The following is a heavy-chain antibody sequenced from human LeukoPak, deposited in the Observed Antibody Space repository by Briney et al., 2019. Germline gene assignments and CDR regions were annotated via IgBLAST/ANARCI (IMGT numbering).Heavy chain of an antibody. CDR3: ARDSSGYYTFDY. CDR1: GFTFSNYA. CDR2: ISYDGNNK. Sequence: PGTSLRLSCAASGFTFSNYAMHWVRQAPGKGLEWVAVISYDGNNKYHADSVKGRFTISRDNSKNTLYLQMNSLRAEDTAVYYCARDSSGYYTFDYWGQRTLVTVSS. J-gene: IGHJ4*02. D-gene: IGHD3-22*01. V-gene: IGHV3-30*04.